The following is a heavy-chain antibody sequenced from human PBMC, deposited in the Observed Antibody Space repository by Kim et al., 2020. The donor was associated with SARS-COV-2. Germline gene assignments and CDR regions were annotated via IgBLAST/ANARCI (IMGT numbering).Heavy chain of an antibody. CDR3: TNVYY. D-gene: IGHD3-16*01. CDR2: IRFDGTNE. J-gene: IGHJ4*02. V-gene: IGHV3-33*06. CDR1: GFSFSSDD. Sequence: GGSLRLSCAASGFSFSSDDMHWVRQAPGKGLEWVAVIRFDGTNEYYADFVKGRFTIPRDNSKKTLFLQMNSLRAEDTAVYYCTNVYYWGQGTLVTVSS.